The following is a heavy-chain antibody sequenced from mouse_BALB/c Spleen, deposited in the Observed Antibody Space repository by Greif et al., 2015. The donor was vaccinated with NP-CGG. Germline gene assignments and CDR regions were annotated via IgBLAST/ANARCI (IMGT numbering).Heavy chain of an antibody. CDR3: ARYDYYAMDY. V-gene: IGHV1-81*01. J-gene: IGHJ4*01. Sequence: QVQLQQSGPELVKPGASVKMSCKASGYTFTDYVISWVKQGTGQGLEWIGEIYPGSGSTYYNEKFKGKATLTADKSSNTAYMQLSSLTSEDSAVYFCARYDYYAMDYWGQGTSVTVSS. CDR2: IYPGSGST. CDR1: GYTFTDYV.